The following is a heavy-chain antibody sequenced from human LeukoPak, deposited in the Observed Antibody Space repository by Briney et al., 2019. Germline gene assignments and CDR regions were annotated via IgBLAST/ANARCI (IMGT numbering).Heavy chain of an antibody. Sequence: KVSCKASGYTFTSYVINWVRQAPGQGLEWMGGIIPIFGTANYAQKFQGRVTITTDESTSTAYMELSSLRSEDTAVYYCAREIDIVVVPAATNWFDPWGQGTLVTVSS. CDR2: IIPIFGTA. J-gene: IGHJ5*02. V-gene: IGHV1-69*05. D-gene: IGHD2-2*01. CDR1: GYTFTSYV. CDR3: AREIDIVVVPAATNWFDP.